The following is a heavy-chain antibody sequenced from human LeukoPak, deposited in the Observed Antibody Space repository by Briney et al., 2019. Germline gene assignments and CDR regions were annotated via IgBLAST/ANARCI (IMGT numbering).Heavy chain of an antibody. CDR1: GGTFTSYA. CDR3: ARKLRLGGNWFDP. J-gene: IGHJ5*02. D-gene: IGHD1-26*01. CDR2: IIPISGTT. Sequence: GASVKVSCKPSGGTFTSYAITWVRQAPGQGLEWMGKIIPISGTTNYAQKFQGRVTFTADESTSTAYMELSSLRSEDTALYYCARKLRLGGNWFDPWGQGTLDTVSS. V-gene: IGHV1-69*15.